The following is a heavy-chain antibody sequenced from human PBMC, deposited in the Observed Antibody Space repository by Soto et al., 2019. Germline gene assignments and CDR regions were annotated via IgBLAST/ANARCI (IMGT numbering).Heavy chain of an antibody. D-gene: IGHD3-10*01. CDR1: GGSFSGYY. CDR2: INHSGST. V-gene: IGHV4-34*01. CDR3: ARGGITMVRGVIRDFDY. J-gene: IGHJ4*02. Sequence: SETLSLTCAVYGGSFSGYYWSWIRQPPGKGLEWIGEINHSGSTNYNPSLKSRVTISVDTSKNQFSLKLSSVTAADTAVHYCARGGITMVRGVIRDFDYWGQGTLVTVS.